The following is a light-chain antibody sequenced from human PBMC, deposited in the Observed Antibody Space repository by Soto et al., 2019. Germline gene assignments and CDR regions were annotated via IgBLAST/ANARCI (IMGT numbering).Light chain of an antibody. Sequence: QSALTQPASVSGSPGQSITISCTGTSSDVGGYNYVSWYQQHPGKAPKLMIYAVSNRPAGVSNRFSGSKSGNTASLTISGLQAEDEDDYYCSSYTSTSTLVLFGGGTKVTVL. CDR2: AVS. J-gene: IGLJ2*01. CDR3: SSYTSTSTLVL. CDR1: SSDVGGYNY. V-gene: IGLV2-14*01.